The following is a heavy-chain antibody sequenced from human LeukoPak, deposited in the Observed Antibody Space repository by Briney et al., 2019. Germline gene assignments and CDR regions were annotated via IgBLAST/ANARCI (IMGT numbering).Heavy chain of an antibody. CDR1: GGTFSSYA. D-gene: IGHD5-18*01. CDR3: ASSRRGYSYGSFDY. V-gene: IGHV1-69*13. Sequence: ASVKVSCKASGGTFSSYAISWVRQAPGQGLEWMGGIVPIFGTANYAQKFQGRVTITADESTSTAYIELSSLRSEDTAVYYCASSRRGYSYGSFDYWGQGTLVTVSS. CDR2: IVPIFGTA. J-gene: IGHJ4*02.